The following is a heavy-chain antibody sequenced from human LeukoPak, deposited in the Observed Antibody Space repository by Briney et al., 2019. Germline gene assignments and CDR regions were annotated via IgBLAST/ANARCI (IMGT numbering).Heavy chain of an antibody. CDR3: ARSRGVLAGSDY. Sequence: SETLSLTCSVSGGSFSSYYWNWIRQPPGKELEWIGSIYYIGSPNYNPSLKSRVSISIDTSKSQFSLKLGSVTAADTAVYYCARSRGVLAGSDYWGQGTLVTVSS. V-gene: IGHV4-59*01. D-gene: IGHD3-9*01. CDR1: GGSFSSYY. J-gene: IGHJ4*02. CDR2: IYYIGSP.